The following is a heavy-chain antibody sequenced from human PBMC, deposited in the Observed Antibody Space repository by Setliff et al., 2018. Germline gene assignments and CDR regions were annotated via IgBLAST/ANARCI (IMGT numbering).Heavy chain of an antibody. CDR2: ISGSGGST. CDR3: ARDREGDGNYYMDV. CDR1: GFTFSSYA. Sequence: GGSLRLSCAASGFTFSSYAMTWVRQAPGKGLEWVSVISGSGGSTYYADSVKGRFTISRDNSKNTLYLQMNSLRAEDTAVYYCARDREGDGNYYMDVWGKGTTVTVSS. V-gene: IGHV3-23*01. D-gene: IGHD1-1*01. J-gene: IGHJ6*03.